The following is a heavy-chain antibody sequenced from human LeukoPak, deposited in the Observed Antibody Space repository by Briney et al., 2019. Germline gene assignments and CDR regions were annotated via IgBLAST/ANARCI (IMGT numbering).Heavy chain of an antibody. V-gene: IGHV4-4*07. D-gene: IGHD2-2*01. CDR3: ARDRGCCSSTSCRWFDP. Sequence: SETLSLTCTVSGGSISSYYWSWIRQPAGKGLEWIGRIYTSGSTNYNPSLKSRVTMSVDTSKNQFSLKLSSVTAADTAVYYCARDRGCCSSTSCRWFDPWGQGTLVTVSS. CDR1: GGSISSYY. J-gene: IGHJ5*02. CDR2: IYTSGST.